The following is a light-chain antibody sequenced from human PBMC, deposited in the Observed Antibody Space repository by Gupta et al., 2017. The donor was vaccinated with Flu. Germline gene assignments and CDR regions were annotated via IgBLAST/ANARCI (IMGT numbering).Light chain of an antibody. J-gene: IGLJ3*02. V-gene: IGLV1-44*01. CDR1: TSNIGGNA. CDR3: AAWDDSLIGWV. Sequence: QSVLTQPPSASGTPGQRVSISCSGSTSNIGGNAVNWSQQFPGTAPKLLMHSSSQRPSGVPDRFSGSKSGTSASLAISGLQSEDEADYYCAAWDDSLIGWVFGGGTKLTVL. CDR2: SSS.